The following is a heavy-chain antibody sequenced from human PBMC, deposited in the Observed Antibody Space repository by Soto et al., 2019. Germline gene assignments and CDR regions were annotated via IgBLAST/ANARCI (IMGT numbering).Heavy chain of an antibody. V-gene: IGHV3-7*03. J-gene: IGHJ4*02. CDR1: GFTFSNYW. Sequence: GGSLRLSCTVSGFTFSNYWMSWVRQAPGKGLEWVANIKQDGGEKYCVDSVKGRFTISKDTSNNVLYLEMHSLRADDTAVYFCVKGAWLDYWGQGNMVTVSS. CDR3: VKGAWLDY. CDR2: IKQDGGEK.